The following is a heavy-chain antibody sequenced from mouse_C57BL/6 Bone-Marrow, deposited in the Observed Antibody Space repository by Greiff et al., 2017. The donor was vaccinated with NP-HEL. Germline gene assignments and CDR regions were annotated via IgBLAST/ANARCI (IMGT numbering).Heavy chain of an antibody. CDR3: TSALYYDNFDY. D-gene: IGHD2-4*01. CDR2: ISDGGSYT. CDR1: GFTFSSYA. V-gene: IGHV5-4*03. Sequence: DVNLVESGGGLVKPGGSLKLSCAASGFTFSSYAMPWVRQTPEKRLEWVATISDGGSYTYYPDNVKGRFTISRDNAKNNLYLQMSHLKSEDTAMYYGTSALYYDNFDYGGQGTALTVSA. J-gene: IGHJ2*01.